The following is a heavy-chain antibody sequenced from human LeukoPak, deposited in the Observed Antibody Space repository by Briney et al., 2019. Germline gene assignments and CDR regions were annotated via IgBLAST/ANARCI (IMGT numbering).Heavy chain of an antibody. J-gene: IGHJ4*02. CDR2: IYPGDSDT. CDR1: GYSFTNYW. D-gene: IGHD5-24*01. CDR3: ARPRDADSYYFDY. Sequence: GESLKIPCKGSGYSFTNYWIGWVRQMPGKGLEWMGIIYPGDSDTRYSPSFQGQVTISADTSISTSYLQWSSLRASDTAMYYCARPRDADSYYFDYWGQGTLVTVSS. V-gene: IGHV5-51*01.